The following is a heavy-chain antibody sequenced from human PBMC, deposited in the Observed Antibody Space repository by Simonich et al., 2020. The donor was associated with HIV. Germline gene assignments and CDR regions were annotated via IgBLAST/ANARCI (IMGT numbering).Heavy chain of an antibody. Sequence: QVQLQQWGAGLLKPSETLSLTCAVYGGSFSDYYWTWIRQPPGKGLEWIGSIYYSGSTYYNPSLKSRVTISVDTSKNQFSLKLSSVTAADTAVYYCASITGTTFRVSYWGQGTLVTVSS. CDR1: GGSFSDYY. CDR3: ASITGTTFRVSY. D-gene: IGHD1-7*01. CDR2: IYYSGST. V-gene: IGHV4-34*01. J-gene: IGHJ4*02.